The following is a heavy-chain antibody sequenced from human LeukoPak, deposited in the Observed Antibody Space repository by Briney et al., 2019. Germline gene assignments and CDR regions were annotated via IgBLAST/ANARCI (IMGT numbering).Heavy chain of an antibody. CDR1: GGSISSYY. J-gene: IGHJ6*03. D-gene: IGHD5-18*01. Sequence: SETLSLTCTVSGGSISSYYWSWIRQPAGKGLEWIGRIYTSGSTNYNPSLKSRVTMSVDTSKNQFSLTLSSVTAADTAVYYCARDHVDTAMVFYYYYMDVWGKGTTVTVSS. CDR2: IYTSGST. V-gene: IGHV4-4*07. CDR3: ARDHVDTAMVFYYYYMDV.